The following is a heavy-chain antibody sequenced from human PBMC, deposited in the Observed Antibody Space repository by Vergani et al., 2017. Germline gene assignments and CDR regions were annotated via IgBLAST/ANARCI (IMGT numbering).Heavy chain of an antibody. Sequence: QVQLQESGPGLVKPSETLSLTCTVSGDSVISTDYHWGWIRQPPGKGLDWIGSMDYSWSTAYNPSLESRISISFETPKNQFSLRLTSVTAADTAVYYCASKRGACRAAYCHSYDFWGPGTLVGVSS. CDR3: ASKRGACRAAYCHSYDF. J-gene: IGHJ4*02. V-gene: IGHV4-39*01. D-gene: IGHD2-15*01. CDR1: GDSVISTDYH. CDR2: MDYSWST.